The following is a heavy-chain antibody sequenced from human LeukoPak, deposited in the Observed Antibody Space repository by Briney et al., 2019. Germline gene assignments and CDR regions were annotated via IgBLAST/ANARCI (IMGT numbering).Heavy chain of an antibody. J-gene: IGHJ4*02. CDR1: GGTFSSYA. CDR3: ARAPIDSSGYYDDY. D-gene: IGHD3-22*01. CDR2: IIPILGIA. Sequence: SVKVSCKASGGTFSSYAISWVRQAPGQGLEWMGRIIPILGIANYAQKFQGRVTITADKSTSTAYMELSSLRSEDTAVYYCARAPIDSSGYYDDYWGQGTLVTVSS. V-gene: IGHV1-69*04.